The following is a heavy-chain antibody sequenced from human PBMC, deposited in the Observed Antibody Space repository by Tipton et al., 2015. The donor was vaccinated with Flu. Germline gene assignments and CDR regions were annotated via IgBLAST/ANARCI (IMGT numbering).Heavy chain of an antibody. Sequence: TLSLTCAVSGNSIRSSNYYWGWIRQPPGKGLEWIGNIFHSGNTYHNPSLKSRVTISVDTSKNQFSLKLSSVTAADMAVYYCARRDYSNYVSEPKNWFDPWGQGTLVSVSS. D-gene: IGHD4-11*01. J-gene: IGHJ5*02. V-gene: IGHV4-38-2*01. CDR3: ARRDYSNYVSEPKNWFDP. CDR2: IFHSGNT. CDR1: GNSIRSSNYY.